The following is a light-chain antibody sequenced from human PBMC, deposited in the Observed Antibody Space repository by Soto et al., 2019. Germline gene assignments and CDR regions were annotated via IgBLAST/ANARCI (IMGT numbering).Light chain of an antibody. V-gene: IGKV1-5*01. CDR2: DAS. CDR1: QRISSW. Sequence: DIQMTQSPSALSASVGDRVTITCRASQRISSWLAWYQQKPGKAPRLLIYDASYLERVVPSRFSGRGSGTEFTLTISYVQPDELGTYYCQQYNNFWTFGPGTQLES. J-gene: IGKJ2*01. CDR3: QQYNNFWT.